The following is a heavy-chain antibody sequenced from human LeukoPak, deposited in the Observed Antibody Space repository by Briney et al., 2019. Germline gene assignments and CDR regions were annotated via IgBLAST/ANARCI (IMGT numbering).Heavy chain of an antibody. CDR1: GFTFSSYS. J-gene: IGHJ4*02. V-gene: IGHV3-21*01. Sequence: GSLRLSCAASGFTFSSYSMNWVRQAPGKGLEWVSSISSSSSYIYYADSVKGRFTISRDNAKNSLYLQMTSLRAEDTAVYYCASSWGSAIDFWGQGTLVTVSS. CDR2: ISSSSSYI. CDR3: ASSWGSAIDF. D-gene: IGHD3-16*01.